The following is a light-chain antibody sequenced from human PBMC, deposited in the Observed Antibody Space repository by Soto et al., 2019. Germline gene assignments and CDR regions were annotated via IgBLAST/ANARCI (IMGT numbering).Light chain of an antibody. CDR3: IQALQTPRP. V-gene: IGKV2-28*01. Sequence: DIVMTQSPLSLPVTPGEPASISCRSSQSLLHSNGYNYLDWYLQKPGQSPQLLIYLGSNRASGVPEKFRGSGSGTDFTLKISRVEAEDVGGFYCIQALQTPRPFGPWTKVDIK. CDR2: LGS. CDR1: QSLLHSNGYNY. J-gene: IGKJ3*01.